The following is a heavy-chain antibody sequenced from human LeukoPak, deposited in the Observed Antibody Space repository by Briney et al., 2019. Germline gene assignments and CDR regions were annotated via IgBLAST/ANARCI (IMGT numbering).Heavy chain of an antibody. J-gene: IGHJ5*02. CDR2: INHSGST. V-gene: IGHV4-34*01. Sequence: SETLSLTCAVYGGSFSGYYWSWIRQPPGKGLEWIGEINHSGSTNYNPSLKSRVTISVDTSKNQFSLKLSSVTAADTAVYYCARHRRYYYGSGSYYITERGFDPWGQGTLVTVSS. CDR3: ARHRRYYYGSGSYYITERGFDP. CDR1: GGSFSGYY. D-gene: IGHD3-10*01.